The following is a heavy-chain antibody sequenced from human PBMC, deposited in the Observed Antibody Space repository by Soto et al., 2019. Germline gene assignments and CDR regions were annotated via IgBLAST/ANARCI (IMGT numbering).Heavy chain of an antibody. V-gene: IGHV1-3*01. CDR1: GYTFTSYA. D-gene: IGHD1-26*01. CDR2: INAGNGNT. Sequence: ASVKVSCKASGYTFTSYAMHWVRQAPGQRLEWMGWINAGNGNTKYSQKFQGRVTITRDTSASTAYKELSSLRSEDTAVYYCARDKGARPVSYGMDVWGQGTTVTVSS. J-gene: IGHJ6*02. CDR3: ARDKGARPVSYGMDV.